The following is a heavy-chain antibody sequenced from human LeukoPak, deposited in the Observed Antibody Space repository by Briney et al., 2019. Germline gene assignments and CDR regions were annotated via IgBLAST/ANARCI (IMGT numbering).Heavy chain of an antibody. CDR1: GYTFTGYY. D-gene: IGHD3-22*01. Sequence: ASVKVSCKASGYTFTGYYMHWVRQAPGQGLEWMGWINPNSGGTNYAQKFQGRVTMTRDTSISTAYMELSRLRSDDTAVYCCARGIWLYDSSGYYYPDYWGQGTLVTVSS. J-gene: IGHJ4*02. V-gene: IGHV1-2*02. CDR3: ARGIWLYDSSGYYYPDY. CDR2: INPNSGGT.